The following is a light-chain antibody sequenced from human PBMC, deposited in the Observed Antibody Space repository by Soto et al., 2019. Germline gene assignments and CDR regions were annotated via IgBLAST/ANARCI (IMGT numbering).Light chain of an antibody. CDR1: QGISTY. Sequence: DIQMTQSPSSLSESAGDRVTITCRASQGISTYLNWFQQKPGKAPKLLIYAASSLQSGVPSRFSGSGSETDFTLTISSLQPEDFATYSCQQSYSSTWMFGQGTKVEIQ. CDR3: QQSYSSTWM. J-gene: IGKJ1*01. V-gene: IGKV1-39*01. CDR2: AAS.